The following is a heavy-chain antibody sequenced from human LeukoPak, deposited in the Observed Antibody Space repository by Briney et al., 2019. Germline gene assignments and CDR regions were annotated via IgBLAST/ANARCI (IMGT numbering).Heavy chain of an antibody. CDR1: GFTFSGYA. CDR3: ARDGPVYTYYQLPSSYYGTDV. J-gene: IGHJ6*02. CDR2: ISHNGGTT. Sequence: GGSLRLSFAASGFTFSGYAMHWVRQAPGKGLEYVSAISHNGGTTYYANSVKGRFTISRDNSKDTLYLQMGSLRLEDMAVYYCARDGPVYTYYQLPSSYYGTDVWCQGTTVTVSS. V-gene: IGHV3-64*01. D-gene: IGHD2-2*01.